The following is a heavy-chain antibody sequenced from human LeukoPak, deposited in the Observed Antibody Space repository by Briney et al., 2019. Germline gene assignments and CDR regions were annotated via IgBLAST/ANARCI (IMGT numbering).Heavy chain of an antibody. CDR3: ARGLAYDYVWGSCRSTFDY. D-gene: IGHD3-16*02. CDR2: MNPNSGNT. J-gene: IGHJ4*02. V-gene: IGHV1-8*01. Sequence: ASVKVSCKASGYTFTSYDINWVRQATGQGLEWMGWMNPNSGNTGYAQKFQGRVTMTRNTSISTAYMELSSLRSEDTAVYYCARGLAYDYVWGSCRSTFDYWGQGTLVTASS. CDR1: GYTFTSYD.